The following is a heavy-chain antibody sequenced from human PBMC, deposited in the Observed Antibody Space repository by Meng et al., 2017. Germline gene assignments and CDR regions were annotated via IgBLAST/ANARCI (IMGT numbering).Heavy chain of an antibody. V-gene: IGHV1-18*01. CDR3: ARARIYYGSGTNAFDI. CDR2: ISAYNGNT. J-gene: IGHJ3*02. CDR1: GYTFTSYG. Sequence: ASVKVSCKASGYTFTSYGISWVRQAPGQGLEWMGWISAYNGNTNYAQKLQGRVTMTTDTSTSTAYMELRSLRSDDTAVYYCARARIYYGSGTNAFDIWGQGTMVTGS. D-gene: IGHD3-10*01.